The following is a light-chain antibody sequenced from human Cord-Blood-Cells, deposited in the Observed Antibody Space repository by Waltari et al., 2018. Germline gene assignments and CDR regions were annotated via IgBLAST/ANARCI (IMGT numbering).Light chain of an antibody. CDR1: QSVLYSSNNKNY. CDR2: WAS. CDR3: QQYYSTPT. V-gene: IGKV4-1*01. J-gene: IGKJ4*01. Sequence: DIVMTQSPDSLAVSLGARATINRKSSQSVLYSSNNKNYLAWYQQKPGQPPKLLIYWASTRESGVPDRFSGSGSGTDFTLTISSLQAEDVAVYYCQQYYSTPTFGGGTKVEIK.